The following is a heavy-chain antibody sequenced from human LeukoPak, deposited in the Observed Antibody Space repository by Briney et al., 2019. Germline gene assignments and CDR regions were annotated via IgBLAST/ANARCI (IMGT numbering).Heavy chain of an antibody. CDR2: IIPIFGTA. CDR3: ASFNWDLLYFDY. V-gene: IGHV1-69*13. Sequence: ASVKVSCKASGGKFSNYAISWVRQAPGQGLEWMGGIIPIFGTANYAQKFQGRVTITADESTSTAYMELSSLRSEDTAVYYCASFNWDLLYFDYWGQGTLVTVSS. J-gene: IGHJ4*02. D-gene: IGHD7-27*01. CDR1: GGKFSNYA.